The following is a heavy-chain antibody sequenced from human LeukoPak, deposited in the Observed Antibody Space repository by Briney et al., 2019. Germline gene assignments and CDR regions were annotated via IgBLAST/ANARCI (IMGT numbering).Heavy chain of an antibody. J-gene: IGHJ4*02. D-gene: IGHD1-1*01. V-gene: IGHV3-30-3*01. CDR3: ARGIGYMTPLFDY. CDR2: ISYDGSNK. CDR1: GFTFSSYA. Sequence: PGRSLRLSCAASGFTFSSYAMHWVRQAPGKGLEWVAVISYDGSNKYYADSVKGRFTISRDNSKNTLYLQMNSPRAEDTAMYYCARGIGYMTPLFDYWGQGTLVTVSS.